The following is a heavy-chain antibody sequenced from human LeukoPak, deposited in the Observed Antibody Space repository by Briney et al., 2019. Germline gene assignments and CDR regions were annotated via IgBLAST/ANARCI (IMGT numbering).Heavy chain of an antibody. CDR1: GFTFSSYS. D-gene: IGHD4-17*01. CDR3: VRSGDYGDYGGSTDAFDL. Sequence: GGSLRLSCAASGFTFSSYSMNWVRQAPGKGLEWVSSISSSSSYIYYADSVKGRFTISRDNAKNSLYLQMNSLRAEDTAVYYCVRSGDYGDYGGSTDAFDLWGQGTMVTVSS. J-gene: IGHJ3*01. V-gene: IGHV3-21*01. CDR2: ISSSSSYI.